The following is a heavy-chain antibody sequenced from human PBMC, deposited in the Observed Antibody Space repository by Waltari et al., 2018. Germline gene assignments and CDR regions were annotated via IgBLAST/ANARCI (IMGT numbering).Heavy chain of an antibody. CDR1: GYTFYSYD. V-gene: IGHV1-8*01. Sequence: QVQLVQSGAEVKKPGASVKVSCRSSGYTFYSYDINWVRQAAGQGLEWMGWRNPSSGNSYSTQKFQDRVNMTRNSSTSTFYLELSSLTSDDTAVYYCARGAVPGKGANWFDPWGQGTLVIVSS. CDR3: ARGAVPGKGANWFDP. D-gene: IGHD3-16*01. CDR2: RNPSSGNS. J-gene: IGHJ5*02.